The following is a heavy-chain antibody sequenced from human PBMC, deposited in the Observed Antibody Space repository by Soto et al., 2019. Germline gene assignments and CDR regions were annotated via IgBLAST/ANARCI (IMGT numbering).Heavy chain of an antibody. V-gene: IGHV3-23*01. Sequence: GGSLRLSCSASGFTFSTYAMSWVRQAPGKGLEWVSTISGSGGGKYYVDSVKGRFTISRDNTKNTLYLQMNSLRAEDTAVYYCAKDADGDCTNGVCPEFDYWGQGTLVTVSS. J-gene: IGHJ4*02. CDR3: AKDADGDCTNGVCPEFDY. CDR1: GFTFSTYA. D-gene: IGHD2-8*01. CDR2: ISGSGGGK.